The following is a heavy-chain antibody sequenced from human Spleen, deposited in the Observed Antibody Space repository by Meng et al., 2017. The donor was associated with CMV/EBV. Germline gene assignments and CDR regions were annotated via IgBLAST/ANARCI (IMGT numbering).Heavy chain of an antibody. CDR1: GFTFSTYS. CDR2: ISSSSSYI. D-gene: IGHD3-10*01. CDR3: ARDYYYGSGSYSCFDP. Sequence: GGSLRLSCAASGFTFSTYSMNWVRQAPGKGLEWVSSISSSSSYIYYADSVKGRFPISRDNAKNSLYLQMNSLRAEDTAVYYCARDYYYGSGSYSCFDPWGQGTLVTVSS. V-gene: IGHV3-21*04. J-gene: IGHJ5*02.